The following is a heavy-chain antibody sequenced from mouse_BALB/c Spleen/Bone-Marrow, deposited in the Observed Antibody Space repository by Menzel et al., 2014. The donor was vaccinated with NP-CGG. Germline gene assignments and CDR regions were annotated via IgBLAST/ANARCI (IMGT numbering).Heavy chain of an antibody. D-gene: IGHD1-1*01. V-gene: IGHV14-3*02. CDR1: GFNIKDTY. CDR2: IDPANGNT. Sequence: EVQLQQSGAELVKPGASVKLSCTASGFNIKDTYMHWVKQRPEQGLEWIGRIDPANGNTKYDPKFQGKATITADTSSNTAYLQHSSLTSEDTAVFYCAAYCYGSSYGFAYWGQGTLVTVSA. CDR3: AAYCYGSSYGFAY. J-gene: IGHJ3*01.